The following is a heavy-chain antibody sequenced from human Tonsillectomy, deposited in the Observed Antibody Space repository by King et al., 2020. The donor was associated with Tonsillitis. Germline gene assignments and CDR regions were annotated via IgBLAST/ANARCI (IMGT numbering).Heavy chain of an antibody. J-gene: IGHJ4*02. Sequence: LQLQESGPGLVKPSETLYLTCTVSGGPMITTDYYWGWMRQPPGKGLEWIGSVFYIGEDYYNPSLKSRVSISVDTSKSQFSLKLTSLTAADTAVYYCARQGGRGYVILTGYPIEYWGQGTLVTVSS. CDR3: ARQGGRGYVILTGYPIEY. V-gene: IGHV4-39*07. D-gene: IGHD3-9*01. CDR1: GGPMITTDYY. CDR2: VFYIGED.